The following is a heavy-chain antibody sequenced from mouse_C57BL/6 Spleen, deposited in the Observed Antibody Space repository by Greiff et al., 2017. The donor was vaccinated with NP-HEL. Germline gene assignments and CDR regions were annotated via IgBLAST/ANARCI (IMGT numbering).Heavy chain of an antibody. Sequence: VQLQQSGAELVQSGASVKMSCKASGYTFTSYWITWVKQRPGQGLEWIGDIYLGSGSTNYNEKFKSKATLTVVTSSSTAYMQLSSLTAEDSAVYYCARRMTTVVATYAMDYWGQGTAVTVSS. D-gene: IGHD1-1*01. CDR2: IYLGSGST. CDR1: GYTFTSYW. J-gene: IGHJ4*01. V-gene: IGHV1-55*01. CDR3: ARRMTTVVATYAMDY.